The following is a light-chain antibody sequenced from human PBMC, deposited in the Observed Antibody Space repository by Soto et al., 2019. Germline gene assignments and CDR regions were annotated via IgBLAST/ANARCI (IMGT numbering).Light chain of an antibody. J-gene: IGKJ1*01. CDR3: QQSNRYTWT. CDR2: KAS. Sequence: DIQMTQSPSTLSASVGDRVTITCRASQSISSWLAWYQQKPGKAPKLLIYKASSLESGVPSRFSGSGSGTELTLRIIRRQPDYFATYYWQQSNRYTWTCGQGVKVEVK. V-gene: IGKV1-5*03. CDR1: QSISSW.